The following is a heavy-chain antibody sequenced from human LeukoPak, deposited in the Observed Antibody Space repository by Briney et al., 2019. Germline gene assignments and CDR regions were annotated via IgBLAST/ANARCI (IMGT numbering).Heavy chain of an antibody. J-gene: IGHJ4*02. CDR1: GYTFAKYA. CDR3: ARDSPGIAARPWVF. CDR2: INAGNGNA. Sequence: GASVKVSCKASGYTFAKYAIHWVRQAPGQRLEWMGWINAGNGNAKYSQRFQDRVTITRDTSASTAYMELSSLRSEDTAVYYCARDSPGIAARPWVFWGQGTLVTVSS. D-gene: IGHD6-6*01. V-gene: IGHV1-3*01.